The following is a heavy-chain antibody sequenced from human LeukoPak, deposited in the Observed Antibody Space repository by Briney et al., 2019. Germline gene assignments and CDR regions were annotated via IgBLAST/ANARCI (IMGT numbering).Heavy chain of an antibody. J-gene: IGHJ4*02. D-gene: IGHD6-6*01. CDR1: GFTFSSYS. Sequence: PGRSLRLSCAASGFTFSSYSMNWVRQAPGKGLEWVSSISSSSSYIYYADSVKGRFTISRDNAKNSLYLQMNSLRAEDTAVYYCARGGEYSSSRIDYWGQGTLVTVSS. V-gene: IGHV3-21*01. CDR2: ISSSSSYI. CDR3: ARGGEYSSSRIDY.